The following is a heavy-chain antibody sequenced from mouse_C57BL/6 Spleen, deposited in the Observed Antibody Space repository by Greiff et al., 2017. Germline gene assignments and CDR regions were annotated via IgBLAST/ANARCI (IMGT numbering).Heavy chain of an antibody. CDR3: ARGRAGDAMDY. D-gene: IGHD3-1*01. CDR1: GYTFTSYW. V-gene: IGHV1-50*01. Sequence: QVQLQQSGAELVKPGASVKLSCKASGYTFTSYWMQWVKQRPGQGLEWIGEIDPSDSYTNYNQKFKGKATLTVDTSSSTAYMQLSSLTSEDSAVYYCARGRAGDAMDYWGQGTSVTVSS. J-gene: IGHJ4*01. CDR2: IDPSDSYT.